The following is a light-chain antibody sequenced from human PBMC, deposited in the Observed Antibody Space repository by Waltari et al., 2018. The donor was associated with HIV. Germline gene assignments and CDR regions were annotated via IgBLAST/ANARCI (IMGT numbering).Light chain of an antibody. CDR1: NIGDKS. Sequence: YALTQPPSVSVAPGRTARIACEGNNIGDKSVDWYQQKPGQAPILVIYYDTDRPSGIPERFSGSNSGNTASLIISRVEAGDEADYYCQVWDTTTDQYVFGTGTKVTV. V-gene: IGLV3-21*04. CDR3: QVWDTTTDQYV. CDR2: YDT. J-gene: IGLJ1*01.